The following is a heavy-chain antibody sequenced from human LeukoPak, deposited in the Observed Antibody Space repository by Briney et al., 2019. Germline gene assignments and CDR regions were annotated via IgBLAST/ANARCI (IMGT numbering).Heavy chain of an antibody. CDR1: GFTFSAYY. Sequence: GRSLRLSCAASGFTFSAYYMTWIRQSPGQEREWVSDVSSTSIYTNYADSVKGRFTISRDNAKSSLSLQMNSLRAEDTGVYYCAREDGYSSSWYSDFWGQGTLVTVSS. CDR2: VSSTSIYT. CDR3: AREDGYSSSWYSDF. D-gene: IGHD6-13*01. J-gene: IGHJ4*02. V-gene: IGHV3-11*05.